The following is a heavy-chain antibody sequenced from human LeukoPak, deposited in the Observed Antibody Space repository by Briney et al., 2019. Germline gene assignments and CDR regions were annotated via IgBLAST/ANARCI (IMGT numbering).Heavy chain of an antibody. D-gene: IGHD3-9*01. J-gene: IGHJ6*02. CDR3: ARDPLRYFDWFYDYYYYGMDV. Sequence: AGGSLRLSCAASGFTFSSYAMRWVRQAPGKGLEWVAVISYDGSNKYYADSVKGRFTISRDNSKNTLYLQMNSLRAEDTAVYYCARDPLRYFDWFYDYYYYGMDVWGQGTTVTVSS. V-gene: IGHV3-30-3*01. CDR2: ISYDGSNK. CDR1: GFTFSSYA.